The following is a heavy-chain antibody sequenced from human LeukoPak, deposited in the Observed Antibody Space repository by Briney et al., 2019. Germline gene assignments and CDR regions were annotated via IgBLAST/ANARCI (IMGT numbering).Heavy chain of an antibody. CDR3: TTDGCSSTSCYGY. Sequence: GGSLRLSCAASGFTFSSYAMSWVRQAPGKGLEWVSAISGSGGSTYYADSVKGRFTISRDNSKNTLYLQMNSLKTEDTAVYYCTTDGCSSTSCYGYWGQGTLVTVSS. D-gene: IGHD2-2*01. V-gene: IGHV3-23*01. J-gene: IGHJ4*02. CDR1: GFTFSSYA. CDR2: ISGSGGST.